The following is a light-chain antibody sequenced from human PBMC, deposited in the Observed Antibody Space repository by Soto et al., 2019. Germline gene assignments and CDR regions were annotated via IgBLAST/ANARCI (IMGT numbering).Light chain of an antibody. Sequence: EIVMTQSPATLSVSPGERATLSCRASQSLSSNLAWYQQKPGQAPRLLIYGASTRATGIPARFSGSGSGTEFTLSINSLQSEDFAVYYCQHGETFGQGTKVDIK. V-gene: IGKV3-15*01. CDR2: GAS. J-gene: IGKJ1*01. CDR1: QSLSSN. CDR3: QHGET.